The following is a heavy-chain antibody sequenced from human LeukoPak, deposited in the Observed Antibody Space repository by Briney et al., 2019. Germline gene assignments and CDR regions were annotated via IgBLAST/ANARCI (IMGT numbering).Heavy chain of an antibody. CDR2: ISYDGSNK. CDR3: AKGRWGLTINNFDL. CDR1: GFTFSSYG. V-gene: IGHV3-30*18. D-gene: IGHD3/OR15-3a*01. J-gene: IGHJ3*01. Sequence: SGGSLRLSCAASGFTFSSYGMHWVRQAPGKGLEWVAVISYDGSNKYYADSVKGRFTISRDNSKNTLYLQMNSLGGEDTALYYCAKGRWGLTINNFDLWGQGTMVTVSS.